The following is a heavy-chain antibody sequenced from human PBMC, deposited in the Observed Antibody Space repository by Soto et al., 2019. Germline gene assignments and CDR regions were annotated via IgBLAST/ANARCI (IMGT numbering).Heavy chain of an antibody. CDR2: INAGNGDT. CDR3: ARGASLWFGDHFDN. D-gene: IGHD3-10*01. CDR1: GYTFTSYA. J-gene: IGHJ4*02. Sequence: QVQLVQSGAEVKKPGASVKVSCKASGYTFTSYAMHWVRQAPGQRLEWMGWINAGNGDTKYSQKFQGRVTITRDTSASTAYMELSSLRSEDTAVYYCARGASLWFGDHFDNWGQGTLVTVSS. V-gene: IGHV1-3*01.